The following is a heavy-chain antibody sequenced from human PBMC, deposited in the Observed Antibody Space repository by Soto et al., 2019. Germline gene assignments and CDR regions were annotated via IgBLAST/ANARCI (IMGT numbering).Heavy chain of an antibody. CDR2: TIPIFGTA. V-gene: IGHV1-69*13. D-gene: IGHD3-10*01. CDR3: ARGIYGSGSYYTTPNYYYYGMDV. CDR1: GGTFSSYA. Sequence: AASVKVSCKASGGTFSSYAISWVRQAPGQGLEWMGGTIPIFGTANYAQKFQGRVTITADESTSTAYMELSSLRSEDTAVYYCARGIYGSGSYYTTPNYYYYGMDVWGQGTTVTVSS. J-gene: IGHJ6*02.